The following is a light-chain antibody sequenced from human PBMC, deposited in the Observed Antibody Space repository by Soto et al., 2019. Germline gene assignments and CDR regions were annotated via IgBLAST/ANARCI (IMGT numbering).Light chain of an antibody. CDR2: DAS. CDR1: QSVSNN. Sequence: ILITQTPATLSVSPGERATLSCRASQSVSNNLAWYQQTPGQAPRLIIYDASTRATGIPARFSGSGSGTEFTLTISGLQSEDFAVYYCQQYNNWPPWTFGQGTKVEIK. V-gene: IGKV3-15*01. CDR3: QQYNNWPPWT. J-gene: IGKJ1*01.